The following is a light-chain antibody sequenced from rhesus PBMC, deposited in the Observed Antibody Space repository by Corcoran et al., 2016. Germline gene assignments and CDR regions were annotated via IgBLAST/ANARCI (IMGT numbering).Light chain of an antibody. CDR3: QHGYGTPFT. CDR2: KAS. J-gene: IGKJ3*01. CDR1: ENVNNY. V-gene: IGKV1-74*01. Sequence: DIQMTQSPSSLSASVGDRVTITCRASENVNNYLNWYQQKPGKAPTLLIYKASTLQSGVPSRFSGRGSGTDYTFTISSLQPEDVATYYCQHGYGTPFTFGPGTKLDIK.